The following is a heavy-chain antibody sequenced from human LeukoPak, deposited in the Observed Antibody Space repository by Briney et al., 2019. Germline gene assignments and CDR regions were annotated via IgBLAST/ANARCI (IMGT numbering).Heavy chain of an antibody. D-gene: IGHD3-10*01. CDR1: GFTFSSYG. J-gene: IGHJ4*02. Sequence: PGRSLRLSCAASGFTFSSYGMHWVRQAPGKGLEWVAVISYDGSNKYYADSVKGRFTISRDNSKNTLYLQMNSLRAEDTAVYYCAKDYGSGTHRYYFDYWGQGTLVTVSS. CDR3: AKDYGSGTHRYYFDY. CDR2: ISYDGSNK. V-gene: IGHV3-30*18.